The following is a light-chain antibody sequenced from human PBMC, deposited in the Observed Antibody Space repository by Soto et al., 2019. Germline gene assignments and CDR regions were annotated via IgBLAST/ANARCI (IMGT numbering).Light chain of an antibody. CDR2: AGY. CDR3: NQSDNAHQT. J-gene: IGKJ2*01. CDR1: QSMTRTY. V-gene: IGKV3-20*01. Sequence: EIVLMQSTGTLSLSPGSRSTRSCMASQSMTRTYIAWYQKKPGQANRLLIYAGYIRAPGIKDKFSGTGSGTDYSLTIERLEPEDSAVYYCNQSDNAHQTFGPVTQVDIK.